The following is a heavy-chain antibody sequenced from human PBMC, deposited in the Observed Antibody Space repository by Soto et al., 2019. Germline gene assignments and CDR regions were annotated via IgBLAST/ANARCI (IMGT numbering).Heavy chain of an antibody. Sequence: QVQLVESGGGLVKPGGSLRLSCAASGFTFSDYYMSWIRQAPGKGLEWVSYISGSGSTLYYADSVKGRFTISRDNAKNSLHLQMNSLRAEDTAVYYCASGVAASHVDYYYMDVWGKGTTGTVSS. V-gene: IGHV3-11*01. CDR1: GFTFSDYY. CDR3: ASGVAASHVDYYYMDV. CDR2: ISGSGSTL. J-gene: IGHJ6*03. D-gene: IGHD2-15*01.